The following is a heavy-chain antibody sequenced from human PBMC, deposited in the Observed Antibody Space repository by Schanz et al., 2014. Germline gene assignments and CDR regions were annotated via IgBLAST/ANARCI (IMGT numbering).Heavy chain of an antibody. CDR1: GFTFSSYG. J-gene: IGHJ4*02. Sequence: VQLVESGGGVVQPGRSLRLSCAASGFTFSSYGMHWVRQAPGKGLEWVSYISSVGISKYYADPVKGRFTISRDSAKNTLYLQMNSLRAEDTAVYYCVRDTDYHFDYWGQGTLVTVSS. D-gene: IGHD4-17*01. CDR3: VRDTDYHFDY. V-gene: IGHV3-48*04. CDR2: ISSVGISK.